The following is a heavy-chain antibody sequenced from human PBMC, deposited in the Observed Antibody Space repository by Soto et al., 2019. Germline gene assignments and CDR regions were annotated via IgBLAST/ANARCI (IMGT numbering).Heavy chain of an antibody. J-gene: IGHJ4*02. CDR2: IAPHSGRT. D-gene: IGHD3-10*01. CDR3: ARAATGSYHSAY. Sequence: QVQLVQSGPEVKKPGASVRVSCMTSGYACTSDGVNWVRQVPGQGLEWLGWIAPHSGRTTYLPKFQGRVTITADPSTNTAYMELTSLSSDDTGIYFCARAATGSYHSAYWGQGTVVTVSA. V-gene: IGHV1-18*04. CDR1: GYACTSDG.